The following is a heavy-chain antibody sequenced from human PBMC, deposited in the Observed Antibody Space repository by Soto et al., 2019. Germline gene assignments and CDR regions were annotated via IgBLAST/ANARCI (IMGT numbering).Heavy chain of an antibody. Sequence: GESLKISCKGSGYNFNTYWIGWVRQMPGKGLEWMGIIYPADSDTRYSPSFQGQVTISADKSISTAYLQWSSLKASDTAMYYCARRHAKGVQLCLDYHDYNDMDIWAQGTTVPVSS. CDR1: GYNFNTYW. J-gene: IGHJ6*02. V-gene: IGHV5-51*01. CDR2: IYPADSDT. D-gene: IGHD3-10*01. CDR3: ARRHAKGVQLCLDYHDYNDMDI.